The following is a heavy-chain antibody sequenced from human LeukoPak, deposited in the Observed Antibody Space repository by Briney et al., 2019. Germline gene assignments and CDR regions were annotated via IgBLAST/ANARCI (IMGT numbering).Heavy chain of an antibody. Sequence: PGGSLRLSCAASGFTSSSYAMNWVRQAPGKGLEWVSVVSESESGGNTNYADSVKGRFTISRDNSKNTLDLQMNSLRAEDTAVYYCAKQRSEVPAAAANYWGRGTLVTVSS. J-gene: IGHJ4*02. V-gene: IGHV3-23*01. CDR3: AKQRSEVPAAAANY. D-gene: IGHD2-2*01. CDR1: GFTSSSYA. CDR2: VSESESGGNT.